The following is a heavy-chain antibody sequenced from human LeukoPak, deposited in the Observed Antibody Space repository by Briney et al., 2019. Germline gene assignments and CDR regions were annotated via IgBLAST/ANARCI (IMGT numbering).Heavy chain of an antibody. Sequence: SVKVSCKVSGYTLTGLSMHWVRQAPGKGLEWMGGFDPEDGETIYAQKFQGRVTMTEDKSTNTAYMELSSLRSEDTAVYYCATGGSGGYDWFDPWGQGTLVTVSS. CDR3: ATGGSGGYDWFDP. CDR2: FDPEDGET. J-gene: IGHJ5*02. V-gene: IGHV1-24*01. CDR1: GYTLTGLS. D-gene: IGHD6-19*01.